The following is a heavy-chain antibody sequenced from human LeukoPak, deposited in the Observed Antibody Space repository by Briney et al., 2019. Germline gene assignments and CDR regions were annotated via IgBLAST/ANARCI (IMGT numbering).Heavy chain of an antibody. D-gene: IGHD3-22*01. Sequence: GASVKVSCKAFRFSFSSFGFNWVRQAPGQGLEWMGWISGYNGHTNYVQKFQGRVTMNTDTSTNTAYLELRSLRSDDTAVYYCARGTWEAAARAYSFDTWGQGTLVTVSS. CDR1: RFSFSSFG. V-gene: IGHV1-18*01. CDR3: ARGTWEAAARAYSFDT. J-gene: IGHJ5*02. CDR2: ISGYNGHT.